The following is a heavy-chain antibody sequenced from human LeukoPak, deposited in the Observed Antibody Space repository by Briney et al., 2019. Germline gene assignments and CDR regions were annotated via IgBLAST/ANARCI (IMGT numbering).Heavy chain of an antibody. Sequence: ASVKASCKVSGYSLTELSIHWVRQAPGKGLEWMGGLDPEDVEAIYAQKFQGRVTMTEDTSTDTAYMELSSLKSEDTAVYYCATSASAPAYYYGLDVWGRGTTVTVSS. D-gene: IGHD2-15*01. J-gene: IGHJ6*02. CDR2: LDPEDVEA. CDR3: ATSASAPAYYYGLDV. CDR1: GYSLTELS. V-gene: IGHV1-24*01.